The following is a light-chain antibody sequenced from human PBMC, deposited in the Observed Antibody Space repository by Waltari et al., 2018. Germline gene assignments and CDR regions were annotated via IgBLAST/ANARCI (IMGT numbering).Light chain of an antibody. J-gene: IGKJ2*01. CDR2: DAS. V-gene: IGKV3-11*01. CDR3: QQRSNWPVT. Sequence: ILLTPPQATLSLSPGERATLSCRASQSVSSYLAWYHQKPGQALRLLIYDASNRATGIPARFSGSGSETDFTLTISSLEPEDFAVYYCQQRSNWPVTFGQGTKLEIK. CDR1: QSVSSY.